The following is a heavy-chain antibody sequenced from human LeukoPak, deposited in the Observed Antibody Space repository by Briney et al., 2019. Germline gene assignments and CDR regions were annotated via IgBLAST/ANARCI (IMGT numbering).Heavy chain of an antibody. D-gene: IGHD1-26*01. CDR2: INPNSGGT. J-gene: IGHJ6*03. CDR1: GYTFTGYY. CDR3: AFSSYYLQGNYYYMDV. V-gene: IGHV1-2*02. Sequence: ASVTVSCKASGYTFTGYYMHWVRQAPGQGLEWMGWINPNSGGTNYAQKFQGRVTMTRDTSISTAYMELSRLRSDDTAVYYCAFSSYYLQGNYYYMDVWGKGTTVTVSS.